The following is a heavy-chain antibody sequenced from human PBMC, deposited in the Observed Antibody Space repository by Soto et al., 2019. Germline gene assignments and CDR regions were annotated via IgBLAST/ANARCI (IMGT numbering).Heavy chain of an antibody. CDR2: ISSSSHTI. V-gene: IGHV3-48*01. CDR1: AIIFSGYG. J-gene: IGHJ4*02. CDR3: VRTLIFGVVRQIDY. Sequence: AGGSLRLPCAASAIIFSGYGMHWVRQAPGKGLEWVSYISSSSHTIYYADSVRGRFTIFRDDAENSLYLQMNSLSAEDTAVYYCVRTLIFGVVRQIDYSGQATLVSVSS. D-gene: IGHD3-3*01.